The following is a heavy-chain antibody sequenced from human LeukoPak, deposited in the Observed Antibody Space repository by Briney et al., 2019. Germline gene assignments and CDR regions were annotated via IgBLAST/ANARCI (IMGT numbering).Heavy chain of an antibody. D-gene: IGHD4-4*01. V-gene: IGHV3-23*01. CDR1: GFTFSSHA. CDR2: ISGSGGST. Sequence: PGGSLRLSCAASGFTFSSHAMSWVRQAPGKGLEWVSAISGSGGSTYYADSVKGRFTISRDNSKNTLYLQMNSPRAEDTAVYYCAKAMTTVTTPYYYGMDVWGQGTTVTVSS. CDR3: AKAMTTVTTPYYYGMDV. J-gene: IGHJ6*02.